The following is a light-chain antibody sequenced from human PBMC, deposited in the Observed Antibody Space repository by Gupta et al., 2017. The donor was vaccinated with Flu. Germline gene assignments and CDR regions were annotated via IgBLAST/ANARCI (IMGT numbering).Light chain of an antibody. CDR1: SGSVSTSYY. J-gene: IGLJ3*02. CDR2: STN. V-gene: IGLV8-61*01. CDR3: VLYMGRDICV. Sequence: QTVVTQEPSFSVSPGGTVTLTCGLSSGSVSTSYYPNWFQQTPGQAPRTLIYSTNTRSSGVPDRFSGSILGNKAALTITGAQADDESNYYCVLYMGRDICVFGGGTKLTVL.